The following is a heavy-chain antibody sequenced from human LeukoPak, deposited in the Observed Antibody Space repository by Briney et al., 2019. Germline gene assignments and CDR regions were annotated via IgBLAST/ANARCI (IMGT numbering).Heavy chain of an antibody. CDR3: AKDISGLPEYFQH. J-gene: IGHJ1*01. V-gene: IGHV3-23*01. CDR2: ISASGGST. Sequence: GGSLRLSCAASGFTFSSYAMNWVRQAPGRGLEWVSGISASGGSTYYADSVKGRFTISRDNSKNTLYLQMNSLRAEDTAVYYCAKDISGLPEYFQHWGQGTLVTVSS. D-gene: IGHD3-10*01. CDR1: GFTFSSYA.